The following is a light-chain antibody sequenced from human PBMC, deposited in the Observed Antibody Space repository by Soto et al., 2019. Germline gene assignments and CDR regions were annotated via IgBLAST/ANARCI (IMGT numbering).Light chain of an antibody. Sequence: QSVLTQPASVSGSPGRSVTISCTGTSSDVGDFNYVSWYQHLPGRAPKLIIYDVTNQPSGISYRFSASKSGRTASLTISGLQDEDEADYYCSSYSSSTTHVVFGGGTKLTVL. CDR1: SSDVGDFNY. V-gene: IGLV2-14*03. CDR2: DVT. J-gene: IGLJ2*01. CDR3: SSYSSSTTHVV.